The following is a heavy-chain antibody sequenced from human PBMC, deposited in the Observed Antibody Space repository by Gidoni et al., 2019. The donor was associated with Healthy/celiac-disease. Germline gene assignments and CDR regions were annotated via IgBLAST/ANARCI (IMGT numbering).Heavy chain of an antibody. J-gene: IGHJ4*02. Sequence: QVQLVESGGGVVQPGGSLRLSCAASGFTCSSYGMHWVRQAPGKGLEWLAFIRYDGSNKYYAYSVKGRFTISRDNSKNTLYLQMNSLRSEDTAVYYCAKDFAPEPGFLEWLSHFDYWGQGTLVTVSS. D-gene: IGHD3-3*01. CDR2: IRYDGSNK. CDR3: AKDFAPEPGFLEWLSHFDY. CDR1: GFTCSSYG. V-gene: IGHV3-30*02.